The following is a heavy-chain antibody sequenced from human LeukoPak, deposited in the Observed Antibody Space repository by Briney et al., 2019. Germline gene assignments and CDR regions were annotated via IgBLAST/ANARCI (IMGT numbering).Heavy chain of an antibody. CDR3: ARGTRWELLPAFDI. CDR1: GYTFTSYD. Sequence: EASVKVSCKASGYTFTSYDINWVRQATGQGLEWMGWMNPNSGNTGYAQKFQGRVTITRNTSISTAYMELSSLRSEDTAVYYCARGTRWELLPAFDIWGQGTMVTVSS. V-gene: IGHV1-8*03. J-gene: IGHJ3*02. D-gene: IGHD1-26*01. CDR2: MNPNSGNT.